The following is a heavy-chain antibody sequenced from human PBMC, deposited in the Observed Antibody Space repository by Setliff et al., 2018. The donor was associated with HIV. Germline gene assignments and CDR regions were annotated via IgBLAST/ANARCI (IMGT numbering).Heavy chain of an antibody. CDR2: ISSSGSTR. D-gene: IGHD1-26*01. V-gene: IGHV3-48*03. Sequence: GSLRLSCAASGFTFSSYEMNWVRQAPGKGLEWVSYISSSGSTRYYAVSVKGRFTISRDNAKNSLYLQMNSLRAEDTAIYYCTRHRGSFDYWGLGTLVTVSS. CDR1: GFTFSSYE. CDR3: TRHRGSFDY. J-gene: IGHJ4*02.